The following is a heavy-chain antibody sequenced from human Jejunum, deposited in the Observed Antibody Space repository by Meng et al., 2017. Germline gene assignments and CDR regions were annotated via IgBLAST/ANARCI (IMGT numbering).Heavy chain of an antibody. J-gene: IGHJ5*02. V-gene: IGHV6-1*01. CDR1: GHGCSSKRAA. CDR2: TYYGSNWYS. D-gene: IGHD3-22*01. Sequence: GHGRERPSRNPKLTGASLGHGCSSKRAAWKWTRKSPTQGLGWLGRTYYGSNWYSDYAVTVKSRRTINTDTSKSQLSLQLNSVTPEDTAVYYCERDESRPLGSWGQGTLVTVSS. CDR3: ERDESRPLGS.